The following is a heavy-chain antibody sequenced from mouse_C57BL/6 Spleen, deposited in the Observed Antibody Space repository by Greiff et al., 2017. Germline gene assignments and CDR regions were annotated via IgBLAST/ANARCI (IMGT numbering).Heavy chain of an antibody. CDR2: ILPGSGST. J-gene: IGHJ4*01. CDR3: ARGIYYGNSYAMDY. V-gene: IGHV1-9*01. Sequence: QVQLKESGAELMKPGASVKLSCKATGYTFTGYWIEWVKQRPGHGLEWIGEILPGSGSTNYNAKFKGKATFTADTSANTASMQLSSLTTEDSAIYYCARGIYYGNSYAMDYWGQGTSVTVSS. D-gene: IGHD2-1*01. CDR1: GYTFTGYW.